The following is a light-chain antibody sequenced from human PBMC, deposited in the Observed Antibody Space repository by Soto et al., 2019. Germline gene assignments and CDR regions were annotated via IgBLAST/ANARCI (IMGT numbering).Light chain of an antibody. CDR3: QQYYQWPPLT. CDR2: GVS. J-gene: IGKJ4*01. Sequence: EIVLTQSPGTLSLSPGERATLSCRASQTITTLAWYQRKPGQAPRLLIYGVSRRLTGVPARFSGSGSGTEFTLIISSLQSEDFAVYYCQQYYQWPPLTFGGGTKVEIK. CDR1: QTITT. V-gene: IGKV3-15*01.